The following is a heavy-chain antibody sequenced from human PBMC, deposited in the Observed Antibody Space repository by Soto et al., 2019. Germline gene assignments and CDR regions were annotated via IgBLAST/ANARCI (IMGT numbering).Heavy chain of an antibody. CDR3: ASDSGEYESKPDCD. D-gene: IGHD3-22*01. CDR2: ISGSGNSI. CDR1: GFTFSSYA. V-gene: IGHV3-23*01. J-gene: IGHJ4*02. Sequence: EVQLLESGGGLVQPGGSLRLSCAASGFTFSSYAMSWVRQAPGKGLEWVSAISGSGNSIYYADSVKGRFTISRDNSKNTLYVHMNNLRADDTAVYYCASDSGEYESKPDCDWGQGTLVTVSS.